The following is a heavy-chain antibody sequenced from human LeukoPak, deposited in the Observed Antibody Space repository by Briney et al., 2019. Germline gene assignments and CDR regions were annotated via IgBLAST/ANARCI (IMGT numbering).Heavy chain of an antibody. Sequence: GGSLRLSCAASGFTFSSYAMSWVRQAPGKGLEWVSAIDTSGGHTYYADSVKGRFTISRDNSENTLYLQMNSLRAEDAAVYYCAKPYCTNGVCYLSYFDYWGQGTLVTVSS. CDR2: IDTSGGHT. D-gene: IGHD2-8*01. J-gene: IGHJ4*02. CDR1: GFTFSSYA. V-gene: IGHV3-23*01. CDR3: AKPYCTNGVCYLSYFDY.